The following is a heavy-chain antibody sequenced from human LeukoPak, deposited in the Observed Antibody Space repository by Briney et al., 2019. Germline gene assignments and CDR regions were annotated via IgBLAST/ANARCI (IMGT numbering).Heavy chain of an antibody. CDR2: INHSGST. J-gene: IGHJ3*02. V-gene: IGHV4-34*01. Sequence: SETLSLTCAVYGGSFSGYYWSWIRQPPGKGLEWIGGINHSGSTNYNPSLKSRVTISVDTSKNQFSLKLSSVTAADTAVYYCARGLRIAVAAPKGAVAFDIWGQGTMVTVSS. CDR1: GGSFSGYY. CDR3: ARGLRIAVAAPKGAVAFDI. D-gene: IGHD6-19*01.